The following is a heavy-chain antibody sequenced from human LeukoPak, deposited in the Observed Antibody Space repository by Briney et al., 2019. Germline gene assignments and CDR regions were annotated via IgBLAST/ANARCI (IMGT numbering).Heavy chain of an antibody. CDR1: GFTFSSYA. J-gene: IGHJ4*02. Sequence: PGGSLRLSCAASGFTFSSYAMSWVRQAPGKGLEWVSSISSSSSYIYYADSVKGRFTISRGNAKNSLYLQMNSLRAEDTAVYYCARGLHFPPYYYDSSGYSYFDYWGQGTLVTVSS. CDR2: ISSSSSYI. D-gene: IGHD3-22*01. V-gene: IGHV3-21*01. CDR3: ARGLHFPPYYYDSSGYSYFDY.